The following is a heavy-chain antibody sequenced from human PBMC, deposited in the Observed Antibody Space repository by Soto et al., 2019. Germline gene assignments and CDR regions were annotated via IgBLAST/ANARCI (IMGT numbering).Heavy chain of an antibody. CDR2: ISGYNGNT. J-gene: IGHJ6*02. D-gene: IGHD2-8*02. CDR3: AATGGNYLGLDV. V-gene: IGHV1-18*01. Sequence: GGPVKGSCKSSDKTFSHYGINWGGQAPGQGLEWMGWISGYNGNTKYAQKFQDRVTMTADTSTRTAFMEVRSLTSDDTGVYFCAATGGNYLGLDVWGQGTTVTVSS. CDR1: DKTFSHYG.